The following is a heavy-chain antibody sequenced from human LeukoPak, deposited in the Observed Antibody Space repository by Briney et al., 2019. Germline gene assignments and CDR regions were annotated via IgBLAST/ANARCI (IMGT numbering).Heavy chain of an antibody. CDR2: ISGSGGST. D-gene: IGHD3-3*01. V-gene: IGHV3-23*01. CDR3: ALTYYDFWSGYDY. CDR1: GFTFSSYA. Sequence: GGSLRLSCAASGFTFSSYAMSWVRQAPGKGLEWVSAISGSGGSTYYADSVKGRFTISRDNAKNSLYLQMNSLRAEDTAVYYCALTYYDFWSGYDYWGQGTLVTVSS. J-gene: IGHJ4*02.